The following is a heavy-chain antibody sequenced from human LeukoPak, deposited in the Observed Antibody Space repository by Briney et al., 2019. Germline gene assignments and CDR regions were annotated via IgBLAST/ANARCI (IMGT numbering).Heavy chain of an antibody. CDR1: GYTFTSYY. CDR2: INPSGGST. V-gene: IGHV1-46*01. Sequence: ASVKVSCKASGYTFTSYYMHWVRQAPGQGLEWMGIINPSGGSTSYAQKFQGRVTITADESTSTAYMELSSLRSEDTAVYYCATSEYQLLFYYYYGMDVWGQGTTVTVSS. D-gene: IGHD2-2*01. CDR3: ATSEYQLLFYYYYGMDV. J-gene: IGHJ6*02.